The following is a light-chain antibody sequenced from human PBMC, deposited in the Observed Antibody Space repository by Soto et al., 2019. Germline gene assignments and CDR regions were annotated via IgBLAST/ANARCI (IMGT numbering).Light chain of an antibody. Sequence: QCVLTQPPSVSGAPGQRVTISCTGSSSIIGAGYDVHWYQQLPGTAPKLLIYGNSNRPSGVPDRFSGSKSGTSASLAITGLQAEDEADYYCQSYDSSLSALFGGGTKLTVL. CDR3: QSYDSSLSAL. CDR1: SSIIGAGYD. CDR2: GNS. J-gene: IGLJ3*02. V-gene: IGLV1-40*01.